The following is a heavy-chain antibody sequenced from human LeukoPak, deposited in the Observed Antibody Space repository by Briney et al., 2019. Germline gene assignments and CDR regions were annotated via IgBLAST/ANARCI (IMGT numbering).Heavy chain of an antibody. V-gene: IGHV3-21*01. CDR2: ISSSSSYI. D-gene: IGHD1-26*01. Sequence: GGSLRLSCAASRFTFSTYSMNWVRQAPGKGLEWVSSISSSSSYIYYADSVKGRFTISRDNAKNSLYLQMNSQRAEDTAVYYCARDSPRGQWELPPPFDYWGQGTLVTVSS. J-gene: IGHJ4*02. CDR3: ARDSPRGQWELPPPFDY. CDR1: RFTFSTYS.